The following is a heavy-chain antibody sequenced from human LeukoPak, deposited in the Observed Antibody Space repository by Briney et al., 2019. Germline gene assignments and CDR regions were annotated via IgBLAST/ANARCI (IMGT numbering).Heavy chain of an antibody. V-gene: IGHV3-30*02. CDR1: GFSFSSYG. CDR3: ASLDYYDSSGYYYERRFDY. D-gene: IGHD3-22*01. CDR2: IRSDGSNK. J-gene: IGHJ4*02. Sequence: GGSLRLSCAGSGFSFSSYGMHWVRQAPGKGLEWMAFIRSDGSNKYYADSVKGRFTISRDNAKNSLYLQMNSLRAEDTAVYYCASLDYYDSSGYYYERRFDYWGQGTLVTVSS.